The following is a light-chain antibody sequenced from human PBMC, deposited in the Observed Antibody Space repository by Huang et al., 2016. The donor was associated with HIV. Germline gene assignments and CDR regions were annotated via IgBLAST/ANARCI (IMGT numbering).Light chain of an antibody. J-gene: IGKJ4*01. CDR2: DAS. CDR1: QSVGSY. CDR3: QQRSNWHPLA. V-gene: IGKV3D-11*02. Sequence: EIVLTQSPATLSLSPGERASLSCRASQSVGSYLAWYQQKPGQAPGLLIYDASNRATGIPARFRGSGPGTDFTLTISSLEPEDFAVYYCQQRSNWHPLAFGGGTKVEIK.